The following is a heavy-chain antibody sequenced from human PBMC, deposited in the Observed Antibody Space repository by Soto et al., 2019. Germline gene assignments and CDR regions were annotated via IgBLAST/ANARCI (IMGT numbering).Heavy chain of an antibody. Sequence: EVQVLESGGGLVQPGGSLRLSCAATGFTFSAFAMSWVRQAPGKGLEWVSRIYGGGNGPHYADSVKGRVTISRDNSKNTLYLQTNSLRAEDTAVYYCAKMEGMDPWAYSFDYWGQGTLVTVSS. J-gene: IGHJ4*02. CDR2: IYGGGNGP. V-gene: IGHV3-23*01. CDR3: AKMEGMDPWAYSFDY. D-gene: IGHD2-2*03. CDR1: GFTFSAFA.